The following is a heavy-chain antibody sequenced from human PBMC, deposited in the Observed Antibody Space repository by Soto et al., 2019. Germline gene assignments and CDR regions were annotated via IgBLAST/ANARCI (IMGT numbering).Heavy chain of an antibody. CDR3: AKAAPEAYCGGDCYYYFDY. Sequence: GGSLRLSCAASGFTFSSYAMSWVRQAPGKGLEWVSAISGSGGSTYYADSVKGRFTISRDNSKNTLYLQMNSLRAEDTAVYYCAKAAPEAYCGGDCYYYFDYWGQGTLVTVSS. D-gene: IGHD2-21*02. J-gene: IGHJ4*02. CDR1: GFTFSSYA. V-gene: IGHV3-23*01. CDR2: ISGSGGST.